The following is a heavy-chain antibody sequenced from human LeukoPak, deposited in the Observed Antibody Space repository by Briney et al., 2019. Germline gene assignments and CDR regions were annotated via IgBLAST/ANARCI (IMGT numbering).Heavy chain of an antibody. D-gene: IGHD1-1*01. CDR3: AGDSLDYYCMDV. J-gene: IGHJ6*03. CDR2: IRNDGSNK. CDR1: EFTFRSYN. Sequence: PGGSLRLSCAASEFTFRSYNMHWVRQAPGTGLEWVAFIRNDGSNKYYADSVKGRFTISRDNSKNTLYLQMNSLRAEDTAVYYCAGDSLDYYCMDVWGKGTTVTVSS. V-gene: IGHV3-30*02.